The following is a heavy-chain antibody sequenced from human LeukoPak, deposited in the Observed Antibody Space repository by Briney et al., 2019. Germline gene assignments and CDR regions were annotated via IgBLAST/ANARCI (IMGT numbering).Heavy chain of an antibody. CDR1: GYTFTSYD. J-gene: IGHJ4*02. V-gene: IGHV1-8*01. D-gene: IGHD3-3*01. Sequence: ASVKVSCKASGYTFTSYDINWVRQATGQGLEWMGWMNPNSGNTGYAQKFQGRVTMTRNTSISTAYMELSSLRSEDTAVYYCARDVSGHDFWSGYYSSLKYYFDYWGQGTLVTVSS. CDR2: MNPNSGNT. CDR3: ARDVSGHDFWSGYYSSLKYYFDY.